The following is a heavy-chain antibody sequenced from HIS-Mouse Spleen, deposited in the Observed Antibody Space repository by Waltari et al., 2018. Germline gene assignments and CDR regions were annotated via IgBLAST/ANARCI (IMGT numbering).Heavy chain of an antibody. V-gene: IGHV2-5*01. D-gene: IGHD5-12*01. CDR2: IYWNDDK. CDR1: GFSLSTSGVG. J-gene: IGHJ4*02. Sequence: QITLKESGPTLVKPTQTLTLTCTFSGFSLSTSGVGVGWIRQPPGKALEWLALIYWNDDKRYSPSLKSRLTITKDTSKNQVVLTMTNMDPVDTATYYCAHRSRVATLFDYWGQGTLVTVSS. CDR3: AHRSRVATLFDY.